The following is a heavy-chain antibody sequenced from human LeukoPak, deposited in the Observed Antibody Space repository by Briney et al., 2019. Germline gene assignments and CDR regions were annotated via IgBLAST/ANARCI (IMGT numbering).Heavy chain of an antibody. Sequence: SETLSRTRTVSGYSISSGYYWGWIRQPPGKGLEWIGSIYHSGSTYYNPSLKSRVTISVDTSKNQFSLKLSSVTAADTAVYYCARDTPSYYCSSTSCYDFDYWGQGTLVTVSS. D-gene: IGHD2-2*01. CDR1: GYSISSGYY. CDR3: ARDTPSYYCSSTSCYDFDY. J-gene: IGHJ4*02. V-gene: IGHV4-38-2*02. CDR2: IYHSGST.